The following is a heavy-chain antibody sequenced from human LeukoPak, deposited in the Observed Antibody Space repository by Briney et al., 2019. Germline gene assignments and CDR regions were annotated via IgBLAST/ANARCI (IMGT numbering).Heavy chain of an antibody. D-gene: IGHD1-26*01. CDR1: GGTFSSYA. V-gene: IGHV1-69*04. CDR3: ARANSGIVGATTVDY. J-gene: IGHJ4*02. Sequence: ASVKVSCKASGGTFSSYAIGWVRQAPGQGLEWMGRIIPILGIANYAQKFQGRVTITADKSTSTAYMELSSLRSEDTAVYYCARANSGIVGATTVDYWGQGTLVTVSS. CDR2: IIPILGIA.